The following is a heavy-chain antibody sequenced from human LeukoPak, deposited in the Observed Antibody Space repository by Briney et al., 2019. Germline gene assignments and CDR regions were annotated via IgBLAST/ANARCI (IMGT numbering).Heavy chain of an antibody. CDR2: ISGGSSTI. V-gene: IGHV3-48*02. D-gene: IGHD3-22*01. Sequence: GGSLRLSCAAPGFTFSSYSMNWVRQAPGKGLEWVSYISGGSSTIYHADSVKGRFTISRDDAKNTLDLQMNSLRDEDTAVYYCAREGDSSGPSVGLDYWGQGTLVTVSS. CDR1: GFTFSSYS. J-gene: IGHJ4*02. CDR3: AREGDSSGPSVGLDY.